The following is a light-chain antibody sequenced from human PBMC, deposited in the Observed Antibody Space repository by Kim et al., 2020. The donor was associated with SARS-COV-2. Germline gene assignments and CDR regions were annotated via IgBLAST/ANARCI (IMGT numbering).Light chain of an antibody. Sequence: SYELTQPPSVSVSPGQTASITCSGDKLGDKYVFWYQQKPGQSPVLVIYQDTKRPSGIPERFSASNSGNPATLTISGTQATDEADYYCQAGDRGKAVVFGG. J-gene: IGLJ2*01. CDR2: QDT. V-gene: IGLV3-1*01. CDR1: KLGDKY. CDR3: QAGDRGKAVV.